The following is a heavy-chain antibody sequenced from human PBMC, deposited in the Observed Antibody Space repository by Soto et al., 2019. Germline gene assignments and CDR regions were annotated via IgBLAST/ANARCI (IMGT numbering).Heavy chain of an antibody. CDR3: ASVQWLRHIAVADHNWFDP. Sequence: GESLKISCKGSGYNFTNYWIGWVRQMPGKGLESMGIIYPGDSDTRYSPSFQGQVTISADKSISTAYLQWSSLKASDTAVYYCASVQWLRHIAVADHNWFDPWGQGTLVTVSS. V-gene: IGHV5-51*01. J-gene: IGHJ5*02. D-gene: IGHD6-19*01. CDR2: IYPGDSDT. CDR1: GYNFTNYW.